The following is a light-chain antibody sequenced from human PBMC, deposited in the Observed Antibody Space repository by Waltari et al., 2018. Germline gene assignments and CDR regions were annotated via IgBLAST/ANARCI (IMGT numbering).Light chain of an antibody. J-gene: IGLJ2*01. V-gene: IGLV2-14*03. Sequence: QSALTQPASVSGSPGQSITIPCAGTSSDVGAYTYVSWYQHHPRKAPKLIIYDVNSRPSGVSNRFSGSKSGNTASLTISELQAEDEADYYCSSFTSDSTWVFGAGTKLTVL. CDR3: SSFTSDSTWV. CDR1: SSDVGAYTY. CDR2: DVN.